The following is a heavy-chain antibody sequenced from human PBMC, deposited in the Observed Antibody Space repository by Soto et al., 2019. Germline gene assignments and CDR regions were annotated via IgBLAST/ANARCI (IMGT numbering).Heavy chain of an antibody. CDR3: ARGQTDGQQLVRLDLYYYGMDV. Sequence: PGGSLRLSCAASGFTFSDYYMSWIRQAPGKGLEWVSYISSSGSTIYYADSVKGRFTISRDNAKNSLYLQMNSLRAEDTAVYYCARGQTDGQQLVRLDLYYYGMDVWGQGTTVTVSS. J-gene: IGHJ6*02. CDR2: ISSSGSTI. V-gene: IGHV3-11*01. CDR1: GFTFSDYY. D-gene: IGHD6-13*01.